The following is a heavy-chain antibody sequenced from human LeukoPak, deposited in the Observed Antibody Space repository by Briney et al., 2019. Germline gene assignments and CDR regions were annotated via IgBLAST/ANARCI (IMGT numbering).Heavy chain of an antibody. J-gene: IGHJ4*02. CDR2: IYSGGST. CDR3: AKDPITNSWQFDY. CDR1: GFSVSSNY. Sequence: GGSLSLSCAASGFSVSSNYMSWVRQAPGKGLGCGSVIYSGGSTYYADSVKGRLPISRDKSKNTLYLQMKSLRAEDTAVYYCAKDPITNSWQFDYWGQGTLVTVSS. D-gene: IGHD6-13*01. V-gene: IGHV3-53*01.